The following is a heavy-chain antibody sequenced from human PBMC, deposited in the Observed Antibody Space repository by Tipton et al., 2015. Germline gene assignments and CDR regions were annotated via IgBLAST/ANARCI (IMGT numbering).Heavy chain of an antibody. CDR3: ARDILNDFCSGWPEEY. D-gene: IGHD3-3*01. CDR2: ISSRTSYI. CDR1: GFTFINYA. J-gene: IGHJ4*02. Sequence: SLRLSCAASGFTFINYAMSWVRQAPGKGLEWVSSISSRTSYIHYADSVKGRFTISRDNAKNSLYLQMNSLRAEDTAVYYCARDILNDFCSGWPEEYWGQGTLVTVSS. V-gene: IGHV3-21*04.